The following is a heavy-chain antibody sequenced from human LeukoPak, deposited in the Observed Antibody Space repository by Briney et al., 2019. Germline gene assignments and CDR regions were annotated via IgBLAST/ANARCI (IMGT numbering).Heavy chain of an antibody. CDR3: ARSRKYHDAFDI. J-gene: IGHJ3*02. CDR1: GYTFTSYY. V-gene: IGHV1-2*02. D-gene: IGHD2-2*01. Sequence: ASVKVSCKASGYTFTSYYMHWVRQAPGQGLEWMGWINPNSGGTNYAQKFQGRVTMTRDTSISTAYMELSRLRSDDTAVYYCARSRKYHDAFDIWGQGTMVTVSS. CDR2: INPNSGGT.